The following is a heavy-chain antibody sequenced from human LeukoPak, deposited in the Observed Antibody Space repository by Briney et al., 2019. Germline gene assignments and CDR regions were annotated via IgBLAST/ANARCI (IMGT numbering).Heavy chain of an antibody. Sequence: ASVKVSCKASGYTFTGYYMYWVRQAPGQGLEWMGWINPNSGGTNYAQKFQGRVTMTRDTSISTVYMELSRLRSDDTAVYYCARGGQWELLGFDYWGQGTLVTVSS. CDR3: ARGGQWELLGFDY. CDR1: GYTFTGYY. J-gene: IGHJ4*02. V-gene: IGHV1-2*02. D-gene: IGHD1-26*01. CDR2: INPNSGGT.